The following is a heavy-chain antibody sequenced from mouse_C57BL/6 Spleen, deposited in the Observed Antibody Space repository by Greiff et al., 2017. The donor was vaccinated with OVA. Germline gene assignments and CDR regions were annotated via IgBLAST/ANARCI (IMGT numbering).Heavy chain of an antibody. Sequence: EVQLQQSGPELVKPGASVKISCKASGYSFTDYNMNWVKQSNGKSLEWIGVINPNYGTTSYNQKFKGKATLTVDQSSSTAYMQLNSLTSEDSAVYYCARSEAPITTVVGQGFAYGGQGTLVTVSA. V-gene: IGHV1-39*01. CDR1: GYSFTDYN. J-gene: IGHJ3*01. CDR2: INPNYGTT. CDR3: ARSEAPITTVVGQGFAY. D-gene: IGHD1-1*01.